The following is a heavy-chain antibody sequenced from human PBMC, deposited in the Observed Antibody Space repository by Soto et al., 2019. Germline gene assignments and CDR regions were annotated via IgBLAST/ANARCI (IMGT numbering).Heavy chain of an antibody. CDR3: ARLLIAAAGTERARAADPYYYGMDV. CDR1: GGSISSYY. V-gene: IGHV4-59*08. Sequence: SETLSLTCTVSGGSISSYYWSWIRQPPGKGLEWIGYIYYSGSTNYNPSLKSRVTISVDTSKNQFSLKLSSVTAADTAVYYCARLLIAAAGTERARAADPYYYGMDVWGQGTTVTVSS. J-gene: IGHJ6*02. CDR2: IYYSGST. D-gene: IGHD6-13*01.